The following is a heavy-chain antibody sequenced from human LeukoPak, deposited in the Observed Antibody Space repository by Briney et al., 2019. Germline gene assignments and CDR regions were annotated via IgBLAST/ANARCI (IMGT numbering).Heavy chain of an antibody. CDR2: ISAYNGNT. J-gene: IGHJ4*02. D-gene: IGHD3-3*01. V-gene: IGHV1-18*01. CDR1: GYTFTSYG. Sequence: ASVRVSCKASGYTFTSYGISWVRQAPGQGLEWMGWISAYNGNTNYAQKVQGRVTMTTDISTSTAYMELRSLRSDDTAVYYCARDPPGGYYDFWSGYYYFAYWGQGTLVTVSS. CDR3: ARDPPGGYYDFWSGYYYFAY.